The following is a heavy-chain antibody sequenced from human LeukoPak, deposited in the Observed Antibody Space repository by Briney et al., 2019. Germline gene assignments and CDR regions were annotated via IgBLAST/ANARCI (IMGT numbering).Heavy chain of an antibody. V-gene: IGHV4-4*07. CDR3: TRDESSRDDSGGYHY. CDR2: VHFSGST. CDR1: SASVTSHH. Sequence: SQTLSLTCAVSSASVTSHHWAWIRQPARKGLEWVGPVHFSGSTNYNPSPRSRVAISLDKSKNELSLTLKSVSAADTAVYYCTRDESSRDDSGGYHYWGRGVLVTVSS. J-gene: IGHJ4*02. D-gene: IGHD3-22*01.